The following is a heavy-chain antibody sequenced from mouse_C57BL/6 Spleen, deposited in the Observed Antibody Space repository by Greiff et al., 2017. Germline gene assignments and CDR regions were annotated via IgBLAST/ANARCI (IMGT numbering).Heavy chain of an antibody. V-gene: IGHV1-69*01. J-gene: IGHJ1*03. CDR1: GYTFTSYW. Sequence: QVQLQQPGAELVMPGASVKLSCKASGYTFTSYWMHWVKQRPGQGLEWIGEIDPSDSYTNYNQKFKGKSTLTVDKSSSTAYMQLSSLTSEDSAVYYCARLIYYGNYWYFDVWGTGTTVTVSS. CDR3: ARLIYYGNYWYFDV. D-gene: IGHD2-1*01. CDR2: IDPSDSYT.